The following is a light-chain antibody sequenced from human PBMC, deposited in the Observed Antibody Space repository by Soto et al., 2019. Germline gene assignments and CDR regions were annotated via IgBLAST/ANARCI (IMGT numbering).Light chain of an antibody. CDR1: SSNIGAGYD. Sequence: QPVLTQPPSVSGAPGQRVTISCTGSSSNIGAGYDVHWYQQLPGTAPKLLIYGNNNRPSGVPDRFSGSKSGTSASLAITGLQADDEADYYCQSYDSALSGSNWVFGGGTKLTVL. CDR3: QSYDSALSGSNWV. CDR2: GNN. V-gene: IGLV1-40*01. J-gene: IGLJ3*02.